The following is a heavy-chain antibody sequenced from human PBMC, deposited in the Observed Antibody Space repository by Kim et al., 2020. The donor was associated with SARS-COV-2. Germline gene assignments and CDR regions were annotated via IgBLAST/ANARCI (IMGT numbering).Heavy chain of an antibody. CDR3: AKDSLLWFGEPGWFDP. D-gene: IGHD3-10*01. CDR1: GFTFSSYG. J-gene: IGHJ5*02. V-gene: IGHV3-30*18. Sequence: GGSLRLSCAASGFTFSSYGMHWVRQAPGKGLEWVAVISYDGSNKYYADSVKGRFTISRDNSKNTLYLQMNSLRAEDTAVYYCAKDSLLWFGEPGWFDPWGQGTLVTVSS. CDR2: ISYDGSNK.